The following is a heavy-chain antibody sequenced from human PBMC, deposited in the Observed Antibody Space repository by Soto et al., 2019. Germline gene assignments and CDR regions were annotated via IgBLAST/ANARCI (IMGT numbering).Heavy chain of an antibody. Sequence: QVRLVQSGAEVKKPGSSVKVSCEASGGTFSSYAVTWVRQAPGQGLEWMGGIIPIVTTPNYAQKFQGRLTISADKSTSTSYMELSSLRSEDTGVYYCARVCYNFWSRYHYYGMDGWGQGTTVIVSS. V-gene: IGHV1-69*06. CDR3: ARVCYNFWSRYHYYGMDG. J-gene: IGHJ6*02. D-gene: IGHD3-3*01. CDR1: GGTFSSYA. CDR2: IIPIVTTP.